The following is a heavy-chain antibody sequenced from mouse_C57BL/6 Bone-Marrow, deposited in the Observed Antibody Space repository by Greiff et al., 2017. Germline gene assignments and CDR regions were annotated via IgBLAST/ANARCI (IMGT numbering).Heavy chain of an antibody. CDR1: GFNIKDDY. CDR3: TTCGYYSYYAMDY. Sequence: LVESGAELVRPGASVKLSCTASGFNIKDDYMHWVKQRPEQGLEWIGWIDPENGDTEYASKFQGKATITADTSSNTAYLQLSSLTSEDTAVYYCTTCGYYSYYAMDYWGQGTSVTVSS. CDR2: IDPENGDT. J-gene: IGHJ4*01. D-gene: IGHD2-3*01. V-gene: IGHV14-4*01.